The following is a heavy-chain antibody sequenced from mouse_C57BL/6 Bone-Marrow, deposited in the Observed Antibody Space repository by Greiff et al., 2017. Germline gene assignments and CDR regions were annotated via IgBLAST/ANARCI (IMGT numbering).Heavy chain of an antibody. CDR2: IYPRSGNT. Sequence: QVQLQQSGAELARPGASVKLSCKASGYTFTSYGISWVKQRTGQGLEWIGEIYPRSGNTYYNEKFKGKATLTADKSSSTAYMELRSLTSEDSAVYFCARSIYYDYGYWGQGTTLTVSS. CDR1: GYTFTSYG. V-gene: IGHV1-81*01. D-gene: IGHD2-4*01. J-gene: IGHJ2*01. CDR3: ARSIYYDYGY.